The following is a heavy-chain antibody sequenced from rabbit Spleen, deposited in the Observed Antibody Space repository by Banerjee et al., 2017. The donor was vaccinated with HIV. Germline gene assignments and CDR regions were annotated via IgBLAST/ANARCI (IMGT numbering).Heavy chain of an antibody. D-gene: IGHD4-2*01. J-gene: IGHJ4*01. CDR3: VRGWSGGIDNYVDYFNL. Sequence: QEQLVESGGGLVKPEGSLKLSCTASGFSFSNKAVMCWVRQAPGKGLEWIACINAVTGKAVYASWAKGRFTFSKTSSTTVTLQMTSLTAADTATYFCVRGWSGGIDNYVDYFNLWGQGTLVTVS. CDR1: GFSFSNKAV. CDR2: INAVTGKA. V-gene: IGHV1S45*01.